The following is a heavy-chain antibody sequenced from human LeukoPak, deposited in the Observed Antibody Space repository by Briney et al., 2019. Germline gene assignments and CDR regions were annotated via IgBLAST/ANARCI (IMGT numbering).Heavy chain of an antibody. V-gene: IGHV1-18*01. CDR1: GYTFTSYG. D-gene: IGHD3-3*01. J-gene: IGHJ5*02. CDR3: ATITIFGVVNQRAPLDP. CDR2: ISAYKGNT. Sequence: ASVKVSCKASGYTFTSYGISWVRQAPGQGLEWMGWISAYKGNTNYAQKLQGRVTMTTDTSTSTAYMELRSLRSDDTAVYYCATITIFGVVNQRAPLDPWGQGTLVTVSS.